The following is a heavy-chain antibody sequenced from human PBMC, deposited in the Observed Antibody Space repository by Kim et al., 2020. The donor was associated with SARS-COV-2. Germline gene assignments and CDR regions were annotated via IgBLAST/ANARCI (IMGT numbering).Heavy chain of an antibody. D-gene: IGHD2-15*01. J-gene: IGHJ6*02. Sequence: GGSLRLSCAASGFTFDDYTMHWVRQAPGKGLEWVSLISWDGGSTYYADSVKGRFTISRDNSKNSLYLQMNSLRTEDTALYYCAKDMRDIVVVVDSYGMDVWGQGTTVTVSS. CDR1: GFTFDDYT. CDR3: AKDMRDIVVVVDSYGMDV. CDR2: ISWDGGST. V-gene: IGHV3-43*01.